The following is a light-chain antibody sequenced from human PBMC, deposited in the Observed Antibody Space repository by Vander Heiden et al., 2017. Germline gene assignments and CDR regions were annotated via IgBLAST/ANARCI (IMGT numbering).Light chain of an antibody. CDR2: GAS. V-gene: IGKV3-15*01. CDR1: QSVSSN. CDR3: QEYNNWPPWT. J-gene: IGKJ1*01. Sequence: DIVMTQSPATLSVSPGERATLPCRASQSVSSNLAWYQQKPGQPPRLLIYGASTRTTGIPARFSGSGSGTEFTLTISSLQSEDFAVYYCQEYNNWPPWTFGQGTKVEIK.